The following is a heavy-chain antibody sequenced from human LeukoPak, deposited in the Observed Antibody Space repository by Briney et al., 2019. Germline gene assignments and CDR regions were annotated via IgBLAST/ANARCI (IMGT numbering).Heavy chain of an antibody. Sequence: PGGSLRLSCAASGFTFDDYAMHWVRQAPGKGLEWVSGISWNSGSIGYADSVRGRFTISRDNAKNSLYLQMNSLRAEDMALYYCAKGALQGIATITPGAFDIWGQGTMVTVSS. CDR1: GFTFDDYA. V-gene: IGHV3-9*03. CDR2: ISWNSGSI. D-gene: IGHD2-21*01. J-gene: IGHJ3*02. CDR3: AKGALQGIATITPGAFDI.